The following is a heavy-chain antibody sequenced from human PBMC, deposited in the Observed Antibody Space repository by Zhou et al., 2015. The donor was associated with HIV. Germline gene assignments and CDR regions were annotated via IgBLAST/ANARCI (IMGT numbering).Heavy chain of an antibody. J-gene: IGHJ3*02. Sequence: QVQLVQSGAEVKKPGSSVKVSCKASGGTFSSYAISWVRQAPGQGLEWMGGIIPIFGTANYAQKFQGRVTITADESTSTAYMELSSLRSEDTAVYYCARDRFTGIAARPVAFDIWGQGTMVTVSS. V-gene: IGHV1-69*01. CDR3: ARDRFTGIAARPVAFDI. D-gene: IGHD6-6*01. CDR1: GGTFSSYA. CDR2: IIPIFGTA.